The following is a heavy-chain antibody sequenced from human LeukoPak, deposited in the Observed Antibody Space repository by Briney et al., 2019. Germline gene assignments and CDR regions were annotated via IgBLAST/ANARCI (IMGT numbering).Heavy chain of an antibody. CDR2: IYYSGNT. CDR1: GGSISSYY. V-gene: IGHV4-59*01. CDR3: ARDKGEYYDSSGYFDY. J-gene: IGHJ4*02. D-gene: IGHD3-22*01. Sequence: SETLSLTCTVSGGSISSYYWSWIRQPPGKGLEWIGYIYYSGNTNCNPALKSRVTMSVDTSKNQFSLKLSSVTAADTAVYYCARDKGEYYDSSGYFDYWGQGTLVTVSS.